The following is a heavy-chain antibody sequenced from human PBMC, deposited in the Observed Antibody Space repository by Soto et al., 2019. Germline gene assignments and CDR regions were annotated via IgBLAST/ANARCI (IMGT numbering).Heavy chain of an antibody. CDR3: ANLPLYGSGFDC. D-gene: IGHD3-10*01. CDR2: ISWNGAAT. J-gene: IGHJ4*02. Sequence: EVQLVESGGGLVQPGGSLRLSCAASGFTFDDYAIHWVRQAPGKGLEWVSGISWNGAATGYADSVKGRFPISRDNAKKTLYLQMNRLGSDDTGIYYCANLPLYGSGFDCWGLGTLVTVSS. CDR1: GFTFDDYA. V-gene: IGHV3-9*01.